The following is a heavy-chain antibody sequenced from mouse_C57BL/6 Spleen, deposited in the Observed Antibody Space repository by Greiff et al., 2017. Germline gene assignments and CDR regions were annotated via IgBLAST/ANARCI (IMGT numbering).Heavy chain of an antibody. CDR2: ISSGSSTI. CDR1: GFTFSDYG. V-gene: IGHV5-17*01. J-gene: IGHJ2*01. D-gene: IGHD2-4*01. Sequence: EVKLMESGGGLVKPGGSLKLSCAASGFTFSDYGMHWVRQAPEKGLEWVAYISSGSSTIYYADTVKGRFTISRDNAKNTLFLQMTSLRSEDTAMYYCAREGLYYDQYCFDYWGQGTTLTVSS. CDR3: AREGLYYDQYCFDY.